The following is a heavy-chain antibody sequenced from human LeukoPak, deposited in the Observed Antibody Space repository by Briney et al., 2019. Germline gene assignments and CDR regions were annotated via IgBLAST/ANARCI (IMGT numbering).Heavy chain of an antibody. Sequence: SETLSLTCAVYGGSFSGYYWSWIRQPPGKGLEWIGEINHSGSTNYNPSLKSRVTISVDTSKNQFSLKLSSVTAADTAVYYCATILPVATAAGWFDPWGQGTLVTVS. CDR2: INHSGST. CDR3: ATILPVATAAGWFDP. CDR1: GGSFSGYY. D-gene: IGHD5-12*01. J-gene: IGHJ5*02. V-gene: IGHV4-34*01.